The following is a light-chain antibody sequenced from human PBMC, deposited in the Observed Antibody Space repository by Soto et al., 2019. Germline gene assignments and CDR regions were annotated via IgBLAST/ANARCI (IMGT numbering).Light chain of an antibody. CDR3: QQTYNMPRT. V-gene: IGKV3-11*01. CDR1: QSVNVF. Sequence: EIVLTQSPATLSLSPGERATLSCRASQSVNVFLAWYQQKPGQAPRLLIYAASSLQSGVPSRFSGSGSGTDFILTITSLQPEDSATYYCQQTYNMPRTFGPGTKVD. J-gene: IGKJ3*01. CDR2: AAS.